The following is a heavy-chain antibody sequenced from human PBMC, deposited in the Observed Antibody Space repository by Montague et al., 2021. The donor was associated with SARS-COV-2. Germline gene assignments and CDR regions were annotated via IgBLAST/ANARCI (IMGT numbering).Heavy chain of an antibody. D-gene: IGHD5-24*01. V-gene: IGHV3-13*01. CDR1: GFTFSSYD. J-gene: IGHJ3*02. CDR2: IGTAGDT. Sequence: SLRLSLSASGFTFSSYDMHWVRQATGKGLEWVSAIGTAGDTYYPGSVKGRFTISRENAKDSLYLQMNSLRAGDTAVYYCARGPSKDGYNGGDAFDIWGQGTMVTVSS. CDR3: ARGPSKDGYNGGDAFDI.